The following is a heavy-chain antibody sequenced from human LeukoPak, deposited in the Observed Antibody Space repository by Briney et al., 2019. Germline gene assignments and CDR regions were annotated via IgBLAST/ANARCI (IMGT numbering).Heavy chain of an antibody. D-gene: IGHD6-13*01. J-gene: IGHJ6*03. CDR3: ARGDSSSWYRDYYYYYYMDV. CDR2: ISPSGGST. CDR1: GYTFTSNY. V-gene: IGHV1-46*01. Sequence: ASVKVSCKAFGYTFTSNYMHWVRQAPGQGPEWMGVISPSGGSTTYAQKFQGRVTLTRDMSTSTDYLELSSLRSEDTAVYYCARGDSSSWYRDYYYYYYMDVWGKGTTVTISS.